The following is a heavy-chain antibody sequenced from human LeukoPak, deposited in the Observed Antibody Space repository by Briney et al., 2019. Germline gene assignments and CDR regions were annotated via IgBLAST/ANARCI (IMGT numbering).Heavy chain of an antibody. CDR1: GGSISSYY. J-gene: IGHJ4*02. V-gene: IGHV4-4*07. D-gene: IGHD5/OR15-5a*01. CDR2: IHTSGST. Sequence: PSETLSLTCTVSGGSISSYYCTWIRQPAGKGLEWIGRIHTSGSTNHNPSLKSRVTMSVDTSNNQFSLKLSSVTAADTAVYYCAGETEVSGGRSWDFWGQGTLVTVSS. CDR3: AGETEVSGGRSWDF.